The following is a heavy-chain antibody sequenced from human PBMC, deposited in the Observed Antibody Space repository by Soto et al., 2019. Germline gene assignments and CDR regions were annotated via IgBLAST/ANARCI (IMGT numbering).Heavy chain of an antibody. CDR3: AGGGWTNSWSRFDS. Sequence: QVQLVESGGGVVQPGRSLRLSCAASGFTFSNYGMHWVRQAPGKGLEWVAVIWFDGSNKFYADSVKGRVTISRDNSKNTLYLQMSSLRAEDTAVYYCAGGGWTNSWSRFDSGGQGTLVTVSS. CDR1: GFTFSNYG. J-gene: IGHJ4*02. V-gene: IGHV3-33*01. D-gene: IGHD6-13*01. CDR2: IWFDGSNK.